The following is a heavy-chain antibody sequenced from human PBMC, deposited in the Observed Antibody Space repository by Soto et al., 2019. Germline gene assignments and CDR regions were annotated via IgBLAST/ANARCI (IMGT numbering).Heavy chain of an antibody. V-gene: IGHV1-46*01. J-gene: IGHJ3*02. Sequence: ASVKVSCKASGYTFTSYYMHWVRQAPGQGLEWMGIINPSGGSTSYAQKFQGRVTMTRDTSTSTVYMELSSLRSEDTAVYYCASNYDSSGYLAGAFDIWGQGTMVTVSS. CDR1: GYTFTSYY. CDR2: INPSGGST. CDR3: ASNYDSSGYLAGAFDI. D-gene: IGHD3-22*01.